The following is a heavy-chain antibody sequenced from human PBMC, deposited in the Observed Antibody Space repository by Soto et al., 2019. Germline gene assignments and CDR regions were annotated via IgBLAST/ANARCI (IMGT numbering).Heavy chain of an antibody. V-gene: IGHV4-31*03. J-gene: IGHJ5*02. D-gene: IGHD5-12*01. CDR3: ARAYDNDGGFDP. Sequence: PSETLSLTCTVSGGSISSVGYYWSWLRQHPGKVLEWIGYIYYSGSTYYNPSLKSRVTISVDTSKNQFSLKLSSVTAADTAVYYCARAYDNDGGFDPWGQGTLVTVSS. CDR2: IYYSGST. CDR1: GGSISSVGYY.